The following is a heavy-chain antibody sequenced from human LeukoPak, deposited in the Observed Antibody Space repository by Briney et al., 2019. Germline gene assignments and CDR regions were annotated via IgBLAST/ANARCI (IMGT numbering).Heavy chain of an antibody. J-gene: IGHJ3*02. CDR2: IYTSGST. Sequence: PSETLSLTCTVSGGSISSGSYYWSWIRQPAGEGLEWIGRIYTSGSTNYNPSLKSRVTISVDTSKNQFSLKLSSVTAADTAVYYCASSIAARDDAFDIWGQGTMVTVSS. CDR1: GGSISSGSYY. CDR3: ASSIAARDDAFDI. D-gene: IGHD6-6*01. V-gene: IGHV4-61*02.